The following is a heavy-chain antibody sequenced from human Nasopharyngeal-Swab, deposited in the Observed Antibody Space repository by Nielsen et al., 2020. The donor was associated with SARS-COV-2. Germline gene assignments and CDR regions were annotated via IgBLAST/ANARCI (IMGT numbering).Heavy chain of an antibody. J-gene: IGHJ4*02. CDR2: TYYRSKWYN. V-gene: IGHV6-1*01. D-gene: IGHD7-27*01. CDR3: ARGDWGHFDY. Sequence: WIRQSPSRGLEWLGRTYYRSKWYNDYAESVRSRVTISPDTSKNQASLQLNSVTPEDTGVYYCARGDWGHFDYWGQGTLVTVSS.